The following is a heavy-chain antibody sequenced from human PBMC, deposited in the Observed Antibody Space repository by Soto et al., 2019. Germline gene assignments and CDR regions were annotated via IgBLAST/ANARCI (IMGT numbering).Heavy chain of an antibody. D-gene: IGHD2-2*01. J-gene: IGHJ4*02. V-gene: IGHV3-53*02. CDR2: IFSDGTT. CDR3: TRETVPPAYHYYDS. CDR1: GFTVSSNY. Sequence: EVQLVETGGGLIQPGGSLRLSCAASGFTVSSNYMSWVRQPPGRGLEWVSVIFSDGTTYYADSLQGRFTISRDSSKNXLYLQMXSXXPXDXAVYYCTRETVPPAYHYYDSWGQGTLVTVSS.